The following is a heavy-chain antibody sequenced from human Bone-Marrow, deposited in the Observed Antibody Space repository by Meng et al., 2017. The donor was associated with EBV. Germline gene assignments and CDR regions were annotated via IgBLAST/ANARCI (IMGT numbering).Heavy chain of an antibody. Sequence: QVQLVESGGGVVQPGRSLRLSCAASGFTFRSSAMHWVRQAPGKGLEWVAVMSYDGSCKFYAFSVKGRFTISRDNSKDTLYLQMNSLRPEDTAVYYCATATDGGNIDYWGQGTPVTVSS. J-gene: IGHJ4*02. CDR3: ATATDGGNIDY. V-gene: IGHV3-30-3*01. D-gene: IGHD4-23*01. CDR2: MSYDGSCK. CDR1: GFTFRSSA.